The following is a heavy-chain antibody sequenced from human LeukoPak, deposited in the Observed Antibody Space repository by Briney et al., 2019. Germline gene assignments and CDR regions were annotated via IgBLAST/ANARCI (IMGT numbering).Heavy chain of an antibody. J-gene: IGHJ6*03. CDR2: ISGSGGST. CDR1: GFTFSSYG. CDR3: ANARVTPDYYYYYYMDV. Sequence: GGSLRLSCAASGFTFSSYGMSWVRQAPGKGLEWVSAISGSGGSTYYADSVKGRFTISRDNSKNTLYLQMNSLRAEDTAVYYCANARVTPDYYYYYYMDVWGKGTTVTISS. V-gene: IGHV3-23*01. D-gene: IGHD2-21*02.